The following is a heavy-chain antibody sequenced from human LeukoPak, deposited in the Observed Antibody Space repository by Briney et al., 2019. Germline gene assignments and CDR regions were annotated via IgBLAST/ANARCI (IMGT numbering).Heavy chain of an antibody. D-gene: IGHD1-14*01. CDR3: ARDFMYNVNCAGC. CDR2: IYSGGST. V-gene: IGHV3-66*01. Sequence: PGGSLRLSCAASGFTVSNNYMNWVRQAPGKGLEWVSVIYSGGSTSYADSVKGRFTISRDNARNTLYLQMNSLRAEDTAVYYCARDFMYNVNCAGCWGQGTLVTVSS. CDR1: GFTVSNNY. J-gene: IGHJ4*02.